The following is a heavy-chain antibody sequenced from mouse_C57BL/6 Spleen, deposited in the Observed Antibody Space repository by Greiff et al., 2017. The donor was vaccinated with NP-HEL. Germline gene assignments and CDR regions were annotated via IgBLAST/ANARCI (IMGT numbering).Heavy chain of an antibody. CDR3: ARHEDVSIYYDYDGGAWFAY. J-gene: IGHJ3*01. CDR1: GYTFTEYT. Sequence: VHLVESGAELVKPGASVKLSCKASGYTFTEYTIHWVKQRSGQGLEWIGWFYPGSGSIKYNEKFKDKATLTADKSSSTVYMELSRLTSEDSAVYFCARHEDVSIYYDYDGGAWFAYWGQGTLVTVSA. V-gene: IGHV1-62-2*01. CDR2: FYPGSGSI. D-gene: IGHD2-4*01.